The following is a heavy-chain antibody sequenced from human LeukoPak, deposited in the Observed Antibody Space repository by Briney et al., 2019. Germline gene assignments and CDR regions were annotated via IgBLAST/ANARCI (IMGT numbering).Heavy chain of an antibody. CDR1: GFTFSSYG. CDR2: ISGSGGST. V-gene: IGHV3-23*01. CDR3: ARVEASGYDYGAFDY. Sequence: GGSLRLSCAASGFTFSSYGMSWVRQAPGRGLEWVSAISGSGGSTYYADSVKGRFTISRDNSKNSLYLQMNSLRAEDTAVYYCARVEASGYDYGAFDYWGQGTLVTVSS. D-gene: IGHD5-12*01. J-gene: IGHJ4*02.